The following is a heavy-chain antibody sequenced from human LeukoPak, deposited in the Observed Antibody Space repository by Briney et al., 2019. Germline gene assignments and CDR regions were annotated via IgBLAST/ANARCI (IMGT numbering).Heavy chain of an antibody. V-gene: IGHV3-74*01. CDR2: INSDGSST. D-gene: IGHD7-27*01. CDR1: GFTFSSYW. CDR3: ARDSPGELDY. Sequence: GGSLRLSCAAPGFTFSSYWTHWVRQAPGKGLVWVSRINSDGSSTSYADSVKVRFTIARVNAKNTLYLQMNSLRAEDTAVYYCARDSPGELDYWGQGTLVTVSS. J-gene: IGHJ4*02.